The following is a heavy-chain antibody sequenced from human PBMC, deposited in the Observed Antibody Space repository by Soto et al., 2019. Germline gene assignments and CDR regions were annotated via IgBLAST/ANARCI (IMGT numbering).Heavy chain of an antibody. V-gene: IGHV4-4*07. D-gene: IGHD4-17*01. CDR2: VYATGTS. Sequence: QVQVQESGPGLVKPSETLSLTCSVSGGSMSKFYWSWIRKTAGKGLEWMGRVYATGTSDYNPSLRSRIAMSVDISKKTFSLRLRSVTAADTGVYYCVRHGSKTLRDCFDPWGQGILVTVSS. J-gene: IGHJ5*02. CDR3: VRHGSKTLRDCFDP. CDR1: GGSMSKFY.